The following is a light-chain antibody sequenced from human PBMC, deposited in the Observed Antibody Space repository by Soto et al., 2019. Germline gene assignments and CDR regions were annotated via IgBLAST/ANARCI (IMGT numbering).Light chain of an antibody. CDR1: QSLRSSY. Sequence: PGERATLSCWASQSLRSSYLAWYQRKPGQAPRLLMFGASRRATGIPDRFNGSGSGTDFILTISRLEPEDVAVYYCQQYGSSPWTFGQGTKVEFK. V-gene: IGKV3-20*01. CDR3: QQYGSSPWT. J-gene: IGKJ1*01. CDR2: GAS.